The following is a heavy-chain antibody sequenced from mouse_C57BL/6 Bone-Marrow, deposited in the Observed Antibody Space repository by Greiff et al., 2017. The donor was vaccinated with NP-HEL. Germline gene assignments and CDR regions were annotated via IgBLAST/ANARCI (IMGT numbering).Heavy chain of an antibody. D-gene: IGHD1-1*01. V-gene: IGHV1-61*01. CDR1: GYTFTSYW. CDR2: IYPSDSET. CDR3: ARREDYYGSSYVLDV. Sequence: QVQLQQPGAELVRPGSSVKLSCKASGYTFTSYWMDWVKQRPGQGLEWIGNIYPSDSETHYNQKFKDKATLTVDKSSSTAYMQLSSLTSEDSAVYYCARREDYYGSSYVLDVWGTGTTVTVSS. J-gene: IGHJ1*03.